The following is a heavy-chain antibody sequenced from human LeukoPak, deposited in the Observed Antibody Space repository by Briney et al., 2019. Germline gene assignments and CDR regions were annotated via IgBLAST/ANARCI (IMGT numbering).Heavy chain of an antibody. CDR1: GGSISSSSYY. Sequence: SETLSLTCTVSGGSISSSSYYWGWIRQPPGKGLEWIGSIYYSGITYYNPSLKSRLTISVDTSKNQFSLKLSSVTAADTAVYYCATGYSGWYAIGGYWGQGTLVTVSS. V-gene: IGHV4-39*01. CDR2: IYYSGIT. J-gene: IGHJ4*02. D-gene: IGHD6-19*01. CDR3: ATGYSGWYAIGGY.